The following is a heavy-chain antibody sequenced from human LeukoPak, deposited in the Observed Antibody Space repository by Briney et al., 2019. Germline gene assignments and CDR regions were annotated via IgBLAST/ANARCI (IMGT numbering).Heavy chain of an antibody. Sequence: ASVTVSCKASGYTFTSYHMHWVRQAPGQGLEWMGIINPSGGSTSYAQRFQGRVTMTRDTSTSTVYMELSSLRSEDTAVYYCARYGCSGGSCYSDIWGQGTMVTVSS. CDR3: ARYGCSGGSCYSDI. CDR2: INPSGGST. CDR1: GYTFTSYH. V-gene: IGHV1-46*01. D-gene: IGHD2-15*01. J-gene: IGHJ3*02.